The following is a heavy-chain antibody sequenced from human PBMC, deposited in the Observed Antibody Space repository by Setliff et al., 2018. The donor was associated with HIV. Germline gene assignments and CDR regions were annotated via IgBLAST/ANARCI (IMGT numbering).Heavy chain of an antibody. CDR3: ARETYYYDNPQYYYYYMDV. CDR1: GGSISTGVYY. D-gene: IGHD3-22*01. Sequence: SETLSLTCTVSGGSISTGVYYWSWIRQPADKALEWIGRISAGWSTNYNPSLESRVTLSIDTSNNQFSLKLSSVTAADTAVYYCARETYYYDNPQYYYYYMDVWGKGTTVTVSS. J-gene: IGHJ6*03. V-gene: IGHV4-61*02. CDR2: ISAGWST.